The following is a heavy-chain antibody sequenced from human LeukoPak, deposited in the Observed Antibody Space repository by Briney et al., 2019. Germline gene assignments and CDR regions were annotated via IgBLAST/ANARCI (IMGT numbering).Heavy chain of an antibody. CDR1: GYTFTSYG. V-gene: IGHV1-18*01. Sequence: ASVKVSCKASGYTFTSYGISWVRQAPGQGLEWIGWISAYNGNTNYAQKLQGRVTMTTDTSTSTAYMELRSLRSDDTAVYYCARDDLRFLEWGAARAIWFDPWGQGTLVTVSS. CDR3: ARDDLRFLEWGAARAIWFDP. CDR2: ISAYNGNT. D-gene: IGHD3-3*01. J-gene: IGHJ5*02.